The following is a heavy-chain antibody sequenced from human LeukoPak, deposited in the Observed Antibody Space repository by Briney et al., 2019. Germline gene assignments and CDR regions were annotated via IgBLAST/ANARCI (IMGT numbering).Heavy chain of an antibody. CDR1: GGSTSSYY. D-gene: IGHD6-13*01. Sequence: PSETLSLTCTVSGGSTSSYYWSWIRQPPGKGLEWIGYIYYSGTTNYNPSLKSRVTISVDTSKNQFSLKLSSVIAADTAVYYCARGVYIAAAQYGYWGQGTLVTVSS. CDR3: ARGVYIAAAQYGY. CDR2: IYYSGTT. J-gene: IGHJ4*02. V-gene: IGHV4-59*01.